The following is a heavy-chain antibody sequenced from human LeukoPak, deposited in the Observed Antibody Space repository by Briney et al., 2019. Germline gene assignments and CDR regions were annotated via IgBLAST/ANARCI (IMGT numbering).Heavy chain of an antibody. CDR1: GFTVSSYW. V-gene: IGHV3-74*01. CDR2: IKSDGSGT. D-gene: IGHD5-24*01. Sequence: GGSLRLSCAASGFTVSSYWMHWVRQVPGKGLVWVSRIKSDGSGTSYADSVQGRFIISRDNAKNTLFLQMNTLRAEDTAVYYCARKGDGYNSIDYWGQGTLVTVS. CDR3: ARKGDGYNSIDY. J-gene: IGHJ4*02.